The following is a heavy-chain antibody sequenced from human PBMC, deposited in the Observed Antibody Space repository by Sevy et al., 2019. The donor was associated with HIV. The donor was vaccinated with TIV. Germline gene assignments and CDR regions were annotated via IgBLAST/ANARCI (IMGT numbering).Heavy chain of an antibody. CDR2: IWSDGAYQ. CDR3: VRGGYYYDNAAYYALDS. Sequence: GGCLRLSCAATGFTFSNYAMHWVRQAPGKGLEWFAIIWSDGAYQYHGDSVKGRFTISRDNSKNTQYLQMNNVRVEDTAVYYFVRGGYYYDNAAYYALDSWGQGTLVTVSS. CDR1: GFTFSNYA. J-gene: IGHJ4*02. D-gene: IGHD3-22*01. V-gene: IGHV3-33*01.